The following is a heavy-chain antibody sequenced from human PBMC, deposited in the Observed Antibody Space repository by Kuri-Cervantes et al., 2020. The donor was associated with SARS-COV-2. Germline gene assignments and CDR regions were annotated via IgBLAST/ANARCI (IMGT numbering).Heavy chain of an antibody. CDR2: IYHSGST. D-gene: IGHD6-13*01. J-gene: IGHJ4*02. CDR1: GGSISSGGYS. Sequence: SCAVSGGSISSGGYSWSWLRQPPGKGLEWIGYIYHSGSTYYNPSLKSRITIPVDRSKNQFSLKLSSVTTADTAVYYCTSQSPLFSSPDYWGQGTLVTVSS. V-gene: IGHV4-30-2*01. CDR3: TSQSPLFSSPDY.